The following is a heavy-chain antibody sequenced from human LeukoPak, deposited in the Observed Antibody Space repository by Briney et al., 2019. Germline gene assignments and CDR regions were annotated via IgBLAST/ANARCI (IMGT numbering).Heavy chain of an antibody. CDR3: ARRTYYDSSASHHYYFDY. CDR1: GGSFSGYY. D-gene: IGHD3-22*01. Sequence: KPSETLSLTCAVYGGSFSGYYWSWIRQPPGKGLEWIGEINHSGSTNYNPSLKSRVTISVDTSKNQFSLKLSSVTAADTAVYYCARRTYYDSSASHHYYFDYWGQGTLVTVSS. V-gene: IGHV4-34*01. CDR2: INHSGST. J-gene: IGHJ4*02.